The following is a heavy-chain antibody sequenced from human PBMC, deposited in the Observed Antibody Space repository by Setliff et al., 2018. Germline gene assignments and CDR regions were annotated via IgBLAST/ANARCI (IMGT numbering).Heavy chain of an antibody. CDR3: ARALGDYDYWYFDV. D-gene: IGHD4-17*01. V-gene: IGHV3-21*01. CDR2: IGRSSNYM. J-gene: IGHJ2*01. Sequence: PGGSLRLSCAASGFTFTTYSMHWVRQAPGKGLEWVSSIGRSSNYMYYGDSVKGRFTISRDSAKSSLYLQMNGLRTEDTAVYYCARALGDYDYWYFDVWGRGTLVTVS. CDR1: GFTFTTYS.